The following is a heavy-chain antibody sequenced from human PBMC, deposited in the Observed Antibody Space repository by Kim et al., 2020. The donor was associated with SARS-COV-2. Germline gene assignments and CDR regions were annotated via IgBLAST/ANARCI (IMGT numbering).Heavy chain of an antibody. Sequence: GGSLRLSCAASGFTFSNYAMSWVRQAPGKGLEWVSTISGRGGDTFYADSVKGRFTISRDNSKNTLYLQMNSLRAEDTAKYYCPKGGYSSGWAFDSWEQGTLVAVTS. J-gene: IGHJ4*02. CDR3: PKGGYSSGWAFDS. CDR1: GFTFSNYA. CDR2: ISGRGGDT. V-gene: IGHV3-23*01. D-gene: IGHD6-19*01.